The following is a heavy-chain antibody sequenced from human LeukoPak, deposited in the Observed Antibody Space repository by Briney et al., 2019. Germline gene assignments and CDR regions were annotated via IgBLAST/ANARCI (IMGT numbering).Heavy chain of an antibody. CDR3: ARLSDYDFWSGPYPYYYYYYGMDV. V-gene: IGHV3-21*01. Sequence: GGSLRLSCAASGFTFSSYSMNWVRQAPGKGLEWVSSTSSSSSYIYYADSVKGRFTISRDNAKNSLYLQMNSLRAEDTAVYYCARLSDYDFWSGPYPYYYYYYGMDVWGQGTTVTVSS. CDR1: GFTFSSYS. D-gene: IGHD3-3*01. J-gene: IGHJ6*02. CDR2: TSSSSSYI.